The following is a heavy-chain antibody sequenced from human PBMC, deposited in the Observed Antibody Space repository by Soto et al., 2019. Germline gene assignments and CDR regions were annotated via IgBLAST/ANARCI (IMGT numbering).Heavy chain of an antibody. Sequence: SETLSVTCTVSGDSIRSYYWTWIRQPPGKGLELIGYIYYSGSTRYNPSLKSRVTISVDMSKNQFSLKLSSAIAADTAVYYCARAYGGFDNGLDVWGQGTAVTVSS. V-gene: IGHV4-59*01. CDR2: IYYSGST. CDR1: GDSIRSYY. J-gene: IGHJ6*02. CDR3: ARAYGGFDNGLDV. D-gene: IGHD5-12*01.